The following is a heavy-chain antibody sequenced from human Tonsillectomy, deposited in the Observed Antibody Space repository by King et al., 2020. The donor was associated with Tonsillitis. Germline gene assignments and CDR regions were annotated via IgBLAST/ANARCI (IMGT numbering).Heavy chain of an antibody. Sequence: EVQLVESGGGLVKPGGSLRLSCAASGFTFSSYSMNWVRQAPGKGLEWVSSISSSSSYIYYADSVKGRFTISRDNAMNSLYLQMNSLRAEDTAVYYCARDEKTVAALIDYWGQGTLVTVSS. CDR1: GFTFSSYS. J-gene: IGHJ4*02. CDR3: ARDEKTVAALIDY. CDR2: ISSSSSYI. V-gene: IGHV3-21*01. D-gene: IGHD6-19*01.